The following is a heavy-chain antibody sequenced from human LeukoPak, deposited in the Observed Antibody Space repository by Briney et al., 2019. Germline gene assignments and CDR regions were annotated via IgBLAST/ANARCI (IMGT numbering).Heavy chain of an antibody. CDR1: GGSMSSYY. D-gene: IGHD3-22*01. CDR2: IFYSGST. CDR3: ARGRSSGGYYYDY. J-gene: IGHJ4*02. V-gene: IGHV4-59*01. Sequence: SETLSLTCTVSGGSMSSYYWSWIRQPPGKGLEWIGHIFYSGSTNHNPSLQSRVTMSVDTSRNQFSLGLSSVTAADTAVYYCARGRSSGGYYYDYWGQGTLVTVSS.